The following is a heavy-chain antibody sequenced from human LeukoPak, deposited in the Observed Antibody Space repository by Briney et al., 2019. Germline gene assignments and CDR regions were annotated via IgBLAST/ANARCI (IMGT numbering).Heavy chain of an antibody. D-gene: IGHD3-10*01. CDR3: ARDHLGGFGIFDY. J-gene: IGHJ4*02. CDR2: ITSSGSYI. V-gene: IGHV3-21*04. CDR1: AFSFSDYN. Sequence: GGSLRLSCAASAFSFSDYNMNWVRQAPGKGLEWVSSITSSGSYIYYADSVKGRFTISRDNSKNTLYLQMNSLRAEDTAVYYCARDHLGGFGIFDYWGQGTLVTVSS.